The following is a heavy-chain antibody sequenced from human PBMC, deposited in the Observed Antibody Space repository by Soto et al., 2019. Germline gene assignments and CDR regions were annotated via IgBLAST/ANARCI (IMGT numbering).Heavy chain of an antibody. V-gene: IGHV4-38-2*02. D-gene: IGHD6-19*01. CDR3: AGDLSRAWFFY. CDR1: GYSIGTGYY. Sequence: SETLSLTCAVSGYSIGTGYYWGWVRQPPGKGLEWIATVHHSGTTEYNPSLRSRITMSVDTSKNKFSLKLTSVTAADTAVYYCAGDLSRAWFFYWGQGSLVTVSS. CDR2: VHHSGTT. J-gene: IGHJ4*02.